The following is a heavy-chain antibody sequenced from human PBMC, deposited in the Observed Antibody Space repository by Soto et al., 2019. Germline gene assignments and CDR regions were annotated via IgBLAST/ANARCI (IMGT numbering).Heavy chain of an antibody. J-gene: IGHJ4*02. Sequence: GGSVRLSCAASGFTFSSYWMHWVRQAPGKGLVWVSRINSDGSSTSYADSVKGRFTISRDNAKNTLYLQMNSLRAEDTAVYYCARVDFVGDSDYWGQGTLVTVSS. CDR1: GFTFSSYW. CDR3: ARVDFVGDSDY. D-gene: IGHD3-16*01. V-gene: IGHV3-74*01. CDR2: INSDGSST.